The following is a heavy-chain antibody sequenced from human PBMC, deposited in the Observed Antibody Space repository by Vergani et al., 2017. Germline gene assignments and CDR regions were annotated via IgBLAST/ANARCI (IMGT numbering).Heavy chain of an antibody. V-gene: IGHV1-69*02. Sequence: QVQLEQSGAEVKKPGSSVTVSCRSSGVTFGIHTISWVRQAPGQGLEWVGRVIPHLEITTLAHHLQARFTITTDTSTNTAYLEFRGLSSADTAVYHCARAIVPAWSFCYHMDVWGSGTTVTVSS. CDR3: ARAIVPAWSFCYHMDV. D-gene: IGHD2-8*01. CDR2: VIPHLEIT. CDR1: GVTFGIHT. J-gene: IGHJ6*03.